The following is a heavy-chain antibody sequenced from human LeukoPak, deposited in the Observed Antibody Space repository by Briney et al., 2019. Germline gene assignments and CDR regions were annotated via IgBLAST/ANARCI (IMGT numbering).Heavy chain of an antibody. CDR1: GGTFSSYT. V-gene: IGHV1-69*13. D-gene: IGHD6-19*01. CDR3: ARDTVSHGSGWYGGYYYYGMDV. Sequence: SVKVSCKASGGTFSSYTISWVRQAPGQGLEWMGGIIPIFGTANYAQKFQGRVTITADESTSTACMELSSLRSEDTAVYYCARDTVSHGSGWYGGYYYYGMDVWGQGTTVTVSS. J-gene: IGHJ6*02. CDR2: IIPIFGTA.